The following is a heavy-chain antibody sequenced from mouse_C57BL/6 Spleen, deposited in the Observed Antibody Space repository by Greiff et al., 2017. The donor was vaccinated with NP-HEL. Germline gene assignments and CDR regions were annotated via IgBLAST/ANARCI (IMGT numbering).Heavy chain of an antibody. CDR2: IWRGGST. CDR3: AKNGDYSNYGAWFAY. Sequence: VQLQQSGPGLVQPSQSLSITCTVSGFSLTSYGVHWVRQSPGKGLEWLGVIWRGGSTDYNAAFMSRLSITKDNSKSQVFFKMNSLQADDTAIYYCAKNGDYSNYGAWFAYWGQGTLVTVSA. D-gene: IGHD2-5*01. J-gene: IGHJ3*01. CDR1: GFSLTSYG. V-gene: IGHV2-5*01.